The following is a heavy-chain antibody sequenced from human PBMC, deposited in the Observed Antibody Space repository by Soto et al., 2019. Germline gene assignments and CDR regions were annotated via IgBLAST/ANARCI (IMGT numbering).Heavy chain of an antibody. Sequence: LRLSCAASGFTFSSYAMSWVRQAPGKGLEWVSAISGSGGSTYYADSVKGRFTISRDNSKNTLYLQMNSLRAEDTAVYYCAKVTRFAGYSSSWYPSLGYWGQGTLVTVSS. J-gene: IGHJ4*02. D-gene: IGHD6-13*01. V-gene: IGHV3-23*01. CDR3: AKVTRFAGYSSSWYPSLGY. CDR2: ISGSGGST. CDR1: GFTFSSYA.